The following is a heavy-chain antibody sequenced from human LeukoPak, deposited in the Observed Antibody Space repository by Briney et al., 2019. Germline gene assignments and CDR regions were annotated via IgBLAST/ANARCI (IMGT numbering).Heavy chain of an antibody. J-gene: IGHJ4*02. CDR3: ARDRYYYDSSGYYRFDY. Sequence: SETLSLTCTVSGGSISSSSCYWGWIRQPPGKGLEWIGSIYYSGSTYYNPSLKSRVTMSVDTSKNQFSLKLSSVTAADTAVYYCARDRYYYDSSGYYRFDYWGQGTLVTVSS. V-gene: IGHV4-39*07. CDR2: IYYSGST. CDR1: GGSISSSSCY. D-gene: IGHD3-22*01.